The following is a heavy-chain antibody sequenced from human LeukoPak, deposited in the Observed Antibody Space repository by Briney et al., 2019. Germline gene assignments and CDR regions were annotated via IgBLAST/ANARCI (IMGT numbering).Heavy chain of an antibody. J-gene: IGHJ6*03. CDR3: ARGYYDFWSGYYTPYYYYYMDV. V-gene: IGHV4-34*01. Sequence: KPSETLSLTCAVYGGSFSGYYWSWIRQPPGKGLEWIGEINHSGSTNYNPSLKSRVTISVDTSKNQFSLQLSSVTAADTAVYYCARGYYDFWSGYYTPYYYYYMDVWGKGTTVTVSS. D-gene: IGHD3-3*01. CDR1: GGSFSGYY. CDR2: INHSGST.